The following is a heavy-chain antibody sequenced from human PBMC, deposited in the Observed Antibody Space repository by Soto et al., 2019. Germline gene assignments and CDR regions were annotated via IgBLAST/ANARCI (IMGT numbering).Heavy chain of an antibody. V-gene: IGHV1-18*01. CDR3: ARERDYDSSGYYYH. CDR1: GYTFTSYG. Sequence: ASVKVSCKASGYTFTSYGISWVRQAPGQGLEWMGWISAYNGNTNYAQKLQGRVTVTTDTSTSTAYMELRSLRSDDTAVYYCARERDYDSSGYYYHWGQGTLVTVSS. J-gene: IGHJ5*02. D-gene: IGHD3-22*01. CDR2: ISAYNGNT.